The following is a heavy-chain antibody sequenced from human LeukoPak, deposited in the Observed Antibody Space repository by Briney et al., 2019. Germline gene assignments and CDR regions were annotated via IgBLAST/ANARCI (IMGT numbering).Heavy chain of an antibody. CDR2: IYSSGNT. CDR3: ARDTCGDCYSSGYYYYYMDA. Sequence: PSQTLSLTCTVSGGSISSGSYYWSWIRQPAGKGLEWIGRIYSSGNTNYDPSLKSRVTISVDTSKNQFSLKLSSVTAADTAVYYCARDTCGDCYSSGYYYYYMDAWGKGTTVTVSS. CDR1: GGSISSGSYY. D-gene: IGHD2-21*02. J-gene: IGHJ6*03. V-gene: IGHV4-61*02.